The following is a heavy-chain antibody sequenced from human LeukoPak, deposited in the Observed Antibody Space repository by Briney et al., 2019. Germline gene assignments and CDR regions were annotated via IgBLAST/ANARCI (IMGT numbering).Heavy chain of an antibody. CDR2: MNANTGAI. CDR3: ARDATQHYGDYLSFDY. Sequence: ASVKVSCKASGYNFIDYYIHWMRQAPGQGPEWMGWMNANTGAIKYSQKFQGRVTITRDPSISTAYMELISLRSDDTAVYYCARDATQHYGDYLSFDYWGQGTLVTVSS. J-gene: IGHJ4*02. CDR1: GYNFIDYY. D-gene: IGHD4-17*01. V-gene: IGHV1-2*02.